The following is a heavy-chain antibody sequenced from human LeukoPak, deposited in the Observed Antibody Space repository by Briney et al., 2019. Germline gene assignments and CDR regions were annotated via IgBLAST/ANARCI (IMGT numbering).Heavy chain of an antibody. CDR3: ARTPSTAMAEYYYYYGMDV. J-gene: IGHJ6*02. V-gene: IGHV4-34*01. Sequence: SETLSLTCAVYGGSFSGYYWSWIRQPPGKGLEWIGEINHSGSTNYNPSLKSRVTMSVDTSKNQFSLKLSSVTAADTAVYYCARTPSTAMAEYYYYYGMDVWGQGTTVTVSS. CDR2: INHSGST. CDR1: GGSFSGYY. D-gene: IGHD5-18*01.